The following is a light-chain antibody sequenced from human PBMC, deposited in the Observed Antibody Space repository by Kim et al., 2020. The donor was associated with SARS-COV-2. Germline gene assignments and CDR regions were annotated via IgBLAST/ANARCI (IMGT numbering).Light chain of an antibody. Sequence: QSALTQPASVSGSPGQSITISCTGTNSDIGNFVYNYVSWYQQHPGKAPQLILYDVSNRPSGISSRFSGSKSGSTASLTISGLQAEDEADYYCSLYTSDEYVFGGGTKVTVL. V-gene: IGLV2-14*03. CDR3: SLYTSDEYV. J-gene: IGLJ1*01. CDR1: NSDIGNFVYNY. CDR2: DVS.